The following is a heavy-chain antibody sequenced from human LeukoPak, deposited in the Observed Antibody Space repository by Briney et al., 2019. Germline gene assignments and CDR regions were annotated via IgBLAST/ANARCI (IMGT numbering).Heavy chain of an antibody. CDR3: ARGEGFLDY. CDR2: ITAYNGNT. V-gene: IGHV1-18*01. Sequence: GASVKVSCKASGYTFTNYAIGWVRQAPGQGLEWMGWITAYNGNTNYAQKLQGRVTMTTDTSTNTAYMELRSLRSDDAAVYFCARGEGFLDYWGQGTLVTVSS. CDR1: GYTFTNYA. J-gene: IGHJ4*02.